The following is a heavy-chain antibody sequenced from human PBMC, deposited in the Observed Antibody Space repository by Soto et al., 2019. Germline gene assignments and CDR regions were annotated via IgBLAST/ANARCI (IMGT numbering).Heavy chain of an antibody. V-gene: IGHV3-21*06. CDR2: ISISSSDR. Sequence: PGGSLRLSCAASGLTLRTYAMSWVRQAPGRGLEWVSSISISSSDRYYADSVRGRFTISRDNAKNALYLQMNSLRADDTAVYFCVRGMNPLFGGQGTLVTVSS. CDR3: VRGMNPLF. J-gene: IGHJ4*01. CDR1: GLTLRTYA.